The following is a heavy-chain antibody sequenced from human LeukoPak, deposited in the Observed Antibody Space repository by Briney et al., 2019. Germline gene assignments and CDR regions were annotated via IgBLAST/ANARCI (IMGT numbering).Heavy chain of an antibody. J-gene: IGHJ4*02. D-gene: IGHD3-9*01. V-gene: IGHV3-9*01. CDR3: AKDGTYYDILAGYYFDY. Sequence: GRSLRLSCAASGFTFDDYAMHWVRQAPGKGLEWVSGISWNSGSIGYAGSVKGRFTISRDNAKNSLYLQMNSLRAEDTALYYCAKDGTYYDILAGYYFDYWGQGTLVTVSS. CDR1: GFTFDDYA. CDR2: ISWNSGSI.